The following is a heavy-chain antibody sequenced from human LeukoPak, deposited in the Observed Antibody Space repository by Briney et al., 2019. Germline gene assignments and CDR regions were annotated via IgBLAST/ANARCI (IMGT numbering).Heavy chain of an antibody. CDR3: ARLGHQGFDY. Sequence: ETLSLTCTVSGDSVSTYYWNWIRQPPGEGLEWIGYIYYSGRTNYNPSLKSRVTISVDTSKDQLSLKLSSVTAADTAVYYCARLGHQGFDYWGQGTLVSVSS. V-gene: IGHV4-59*08. D-gene: IGHD1-26*01. CDR1: GDSVSTYY. CDR2: IYYSGRT. J-gene: IGHJ4*02.